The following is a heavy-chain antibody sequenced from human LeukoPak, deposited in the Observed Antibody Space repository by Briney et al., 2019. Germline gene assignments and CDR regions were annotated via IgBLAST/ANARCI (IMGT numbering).Heavy chain of an antibody. CDR2: INPKSGGT. CDR3: GVVVTTYFDY. CDR1: GYTFTDYY. V-gene: IGHV1-2*02. Sequence: ASVKVSCKASGYTFTDYYMHWVRQAPGQGLEWMGWINPKSGGTNYARKFQGSVTMTRDTSISTAYMELSSLRSDDTAVYYCGVVVTTYFDYWGQGTLVTVSS. J-gene: IGHJ4*02. D-gene: IGHD2-21*02.